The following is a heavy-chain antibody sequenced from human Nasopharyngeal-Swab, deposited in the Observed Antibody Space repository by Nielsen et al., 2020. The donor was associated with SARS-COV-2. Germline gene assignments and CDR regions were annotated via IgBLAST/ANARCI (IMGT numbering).Heavy chain of an antibody. D-gene: IGHD3-9*01. CDR2: IIPIFGTA. Sequence: SVKVSCKASGGTFTSYAISWVRQAPGQGLEWMGGIIPIFGTANYAQKFQGRVTITADESTSTAYMELSSLRSEDTAVYYCARGPYYDILTGYYPFDYWSQGTLVTVSS. V-gene: IGHV1-69*13. CDR1: GGTFTSYA. CDR3: ARGPYYDILTGYYPFDY. J-gene: IGHJ4*02.